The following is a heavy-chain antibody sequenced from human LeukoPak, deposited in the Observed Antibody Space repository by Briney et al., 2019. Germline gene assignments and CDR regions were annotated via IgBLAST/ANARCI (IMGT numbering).Heavy chain of an antibody. CDR2: IYSSGST. D-gene: IGHD6-13*01. V-gene: IGHV4-4*07. Sequence: SSETLSLTCTVSGGSISGYFCSWIRRSAGKGLEWIGRIYSSGSTNYNPSFKSRVTMSVDTSNNQFSLKLNSVTAADTALYYCARELSSWPNWLDPWGQGTLVTVSS. CDR3: ARELSSWPNWLDP. J-gene: IGHJ5*02. CDR1: GGSISGYF.